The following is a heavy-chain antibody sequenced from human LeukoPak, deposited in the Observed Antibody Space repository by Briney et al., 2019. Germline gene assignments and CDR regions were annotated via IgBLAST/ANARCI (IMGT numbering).Heavy chain of an antibody. J-gene: IGHJ4*02. V-gene: IGHV3-23*01. CDR1: GFTFSSYG. CDR3: AKDARTSQTIFGVVNHFDY. D-gene: IGHD3-3*01. Sequence: GGSLRLSCAASGFTFSSYGMSWVRQAPGKGLEWVSAISGSGGSTYYADSVKGRFTISRDNSKNTLYLQMNSLRAEDTAVYYCAKDARTSQTIFGVVNHFDYWGQGTLVTVSS. CDR2: ISGSGGST.